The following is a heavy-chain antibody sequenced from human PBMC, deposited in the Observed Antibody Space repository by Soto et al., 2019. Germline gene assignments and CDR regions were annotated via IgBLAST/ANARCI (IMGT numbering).Heavy chain of an antibody. Sequence: QMQLQESGPGLVKPSQTLSLICSVSGGSISRPGYYWAWIRQHPARGLEWIGSISYSGNSNHNPSLQFRLILPVDPSQNCFSLRLISGTAADTAVYYCARLRRDGSGFPDLWGQGARVTVSS. CDR3: ARLRRDGSGFPDL. V-gene: IGHV4-31*03. D-gene: IGHD3-22*01. CDR2: ISYSGNS. CDR1: GGSISRPGYY. J-gene: IGHJ5*02.